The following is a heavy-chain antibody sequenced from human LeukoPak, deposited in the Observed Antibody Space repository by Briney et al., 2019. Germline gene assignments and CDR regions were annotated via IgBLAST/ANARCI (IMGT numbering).Heavy chain of an antibody. Sequence: GGSLRLSCAASGFTFSSYSMNWVRQAPGKGLEWVSSISSSSSYIYYADSVKGRFTISRDNAKNSLYLQMNSLRAEDTAVYYCARGGSSYCSGGSRYTSYYYYYMDVWGKGTTVTVSS. CDR3: ARGGSSYCSGGSRYTSYYYYYMDV. D-gene: IGHD2-15*01. CDR2: ISSSSSYI. CDR1: GFTFSSYS. V-gene: IGHV3-21*01. J-gene: IGHJ6*03.